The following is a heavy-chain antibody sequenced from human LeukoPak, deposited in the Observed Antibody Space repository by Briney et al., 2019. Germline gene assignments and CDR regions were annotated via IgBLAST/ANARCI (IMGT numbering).Heavy chain of an antibody. J-gene: IGHJ4*02. V-gene: IGHV4-34*01. CDR3: ARGGPYGDYADY. Sequence: SETLSLTCAVYGGSFSGYYWSWIRQPPGKGLEWIGEINHSGSTNYNPSLKSRVTISVDTSKNQFSLKLSSVTAADTAVYYCARGGPYGDYADYWGQGTLVTVSS. CDR2: INHSGST. CDR1: GGSFSGYY. D-gene: IGHD4-17*01.